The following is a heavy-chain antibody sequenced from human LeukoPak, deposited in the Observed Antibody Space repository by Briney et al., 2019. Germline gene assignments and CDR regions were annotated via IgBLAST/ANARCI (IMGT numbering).Heavy chain of an antibody. D-gene: IGHD3-22*01. J-gene: IGHJ4*02. CDR2: IKQDGSEK. Sequence: GGSLRLSCAASGFTFSSYWMSWVRQAPGKGLEWVANIKQDGSEKYYVDSVKGRFTISRDNAKNSLYLQMNSLRAEDTAVYYCARANYYDSSGSRRYDYWGQGTLVTVSS. V-gene: IGHV3-7*01. CDR3: ARANYYDSSGSRRYDY. CDR1: GFTFSSYW.